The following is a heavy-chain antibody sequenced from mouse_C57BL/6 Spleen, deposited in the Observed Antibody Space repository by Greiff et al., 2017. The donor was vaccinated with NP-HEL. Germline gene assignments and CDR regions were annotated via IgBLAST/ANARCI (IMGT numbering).Heavy chain of an antibody. CDR3: ARLYDYDDAMDY. CDR1: GYTFPSYW. V-gene: IGHV1-53*01. CDR2: INPSYGGT. D-gene: IGHD2-4*01. Sequence: VQLPQPGTELVTPGASVKLSCQASGYTFPSYWLHWVQQRPGQGLEWIGNINPSYGGTNYNEKFKSKATLTVDKSSSTAYMQLSSLTSEDSAVYYCARLYDYDDAMDYWGQGTSVTVSS. J-gene: IGHJ4*01.